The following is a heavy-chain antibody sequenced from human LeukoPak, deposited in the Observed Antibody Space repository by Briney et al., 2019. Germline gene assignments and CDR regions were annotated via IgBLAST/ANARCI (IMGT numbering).Heavy chain of an antibody. V-gene: IGHV1-8*01. CDR3: AGGPAGTDY. J-gene: IGHJ4*02. CDR1: GYTFTTHD. D-gene: IGHD6-13*01. CDR2: MNPNSGNT. Sequence: ASVKVSCKASGYTFTTHDLTWVRQATGQGLEWMGWMNPNSGNTGYAQKFQGRVTITRNTSISTAYMELSSLRSEDTAVYYCAGGPAGTDYWGQGTLVTVSS.